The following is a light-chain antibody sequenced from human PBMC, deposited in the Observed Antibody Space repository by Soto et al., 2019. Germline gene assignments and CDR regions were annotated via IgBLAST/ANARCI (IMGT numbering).Light chain of an antibody. Sequence: QSALTQPRSVSGSPGQSVTISCTGTSSDVGGYNYVSWYQQHPGKAPKLMIYDVSKRPSGVPDRFSGPKSGNTASQTISGLQAEDEADYYCCSYAGSYTRVFGGGTKVTVL. V-gene: IGLV2-11*01. CDR2: DVS. J-gene: IGLJ3*02. CDR3: CSYAGSYTRV. CDR1: SSDVGGYNY.